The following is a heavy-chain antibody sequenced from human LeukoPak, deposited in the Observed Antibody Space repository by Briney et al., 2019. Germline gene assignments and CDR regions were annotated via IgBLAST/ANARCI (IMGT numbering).Heavy chain of an antibody. CDR3: ARAPSGGNFDY. V-gene: IGHV3-30*04. D-gene: IGHD3-16*01. CDR2: ISYDGSSK. J-gene: IGHJ4*02. CDR1: GFTFSTYA. Sequence: GGSLRLSCAASGFTFSTYAMNWVRQTPGKGLEWVASISYDGSSKYFADSVKGRFTISRDNSKSTLFLQMNSLRAEDTAVYYCARAPSGGNFDYWGQGTLVTVSS.